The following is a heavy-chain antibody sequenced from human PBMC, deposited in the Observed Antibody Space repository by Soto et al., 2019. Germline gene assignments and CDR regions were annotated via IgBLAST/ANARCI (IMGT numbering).Heavy chain of an antibody. CDR1: GGSISSGGYY. Sequence: TSETLSLTCTVSGGSISSGGYYWSWIRQHPGKGLEWIGYIYYSGSTYYNPSLKSRVTISVDTSKNQFSLKLSSVTAADTAVYYCARVVPVLGFDPWGQGTLVTVSS. D-gene: IGHD6-6*01. CDR2: IYYSGST. CDR3: ARVVPVLGFDP. V-gene: IGHV4-31*03. J-gene: IGHJ5*02.